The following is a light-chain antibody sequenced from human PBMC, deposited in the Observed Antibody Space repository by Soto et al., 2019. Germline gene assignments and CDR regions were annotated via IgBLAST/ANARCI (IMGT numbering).Light chain of an antibody. CDR2: INN. CDR1: SSNIGSNT. CDR3: AAWDDSLNGGV. V-gene: IGLV1-44*01. J-gene: IGLJ3*02. Sequence: QSVLTQPPSASGPPGQRVTISCSGSSSNIGSNTVNWYQQLPGTAPKLLIYINNQRPSWVPDRFSGSKSGTSASLAISGLQSEDEADYYCAAWDDSLNGGVFGGGSKLTVL.